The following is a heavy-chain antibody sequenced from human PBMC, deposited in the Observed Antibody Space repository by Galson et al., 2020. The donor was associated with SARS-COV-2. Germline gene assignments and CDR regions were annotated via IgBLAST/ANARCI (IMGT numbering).Heavy chain of an antibody. CDR3: ARDPLRYDSSGNFDY. J-gene: IGHJ4*02. D-gene: IGHD3-22*01. CDR1: GGSISSYY. CDR2: IYTSGST. Sequence: SQTLSLTCTVSGGSISSYYWSWIRQPAGKGLEWIGRIYTSGSTNYNPSLKSRVTMSVDTSKNQFSLKLSSVTAADTAVYYCARDPLRYDSSGNFDYWGQGTLVTVSS. V-gene: IGHV4-4*07.